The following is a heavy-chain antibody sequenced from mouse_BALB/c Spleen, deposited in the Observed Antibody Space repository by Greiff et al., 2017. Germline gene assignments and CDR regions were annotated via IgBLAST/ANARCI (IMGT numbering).Heavy chain of an antibody. CDR2: ISSGGSYT. Sequence: DVKLVESGGGLVKPGGSLKLSCAASGFTFSSYTMSWVRQTPEKRLEWVATISSGGSYTYYPDSVKGRFIISRDNTKKTLYLQMSSLRSEDTALYYCARLLRYWYFDVWGAGTTVTVSS. CDR1: GFTFSSYT. V-gene: IGHV5-6-4*01. J-gene: IGHJ1*01. CDR3: ARLLRYWYFDV. D-gene: IGHD1-1*01.